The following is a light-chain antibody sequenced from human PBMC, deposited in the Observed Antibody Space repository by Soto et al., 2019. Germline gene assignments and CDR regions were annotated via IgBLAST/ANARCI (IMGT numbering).Light chain of an antibody. J-gene: IGLJ1*01. V-gene: IGLV2-14*03. CDR1: SSDVGGYNY. CDR3: SSYTTSNTRQIV. Sequence: QSALTQPASVSGSPGQSITISCTGTSSDVGGYNYVSWYQHHPGKAPKLMIYDVSNRPSGVSNRFSGSKSGNTGSLTISGLQPEDEADYYCSSYTTSNTRQIVLGTGTKVTVL. CDR2: DVS.